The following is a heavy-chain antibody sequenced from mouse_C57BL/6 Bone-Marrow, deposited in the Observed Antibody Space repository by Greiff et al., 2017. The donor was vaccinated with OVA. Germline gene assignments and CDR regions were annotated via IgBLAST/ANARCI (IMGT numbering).Heavy chain of an antibody. D-gene: IGHD2-14*01. J-gene: IGHJ2*01. Sequence: EVNVVESGGGLVKPGGSLKLSCAASGFTFSSYAMSWVRQTPEKRLEWVATISDGGSYTYYPDNVKGRFTISRDNAKNNLYLQMSHLKSEDTAMYYCARVLHFDYWGQGTTLTVSS. CDR2: ISDGGSYT. CDR1: GFTFSSYA. V-gene: IGHV5-4*03. CDR3: ARVLHFDY.